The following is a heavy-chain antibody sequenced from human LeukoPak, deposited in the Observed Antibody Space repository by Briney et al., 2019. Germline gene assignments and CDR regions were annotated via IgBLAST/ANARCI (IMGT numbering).Heavy chain of an antibody. V-gene: IGHV3-9*01. Sequence: GGSLRLSCAASGFTFDDYAMHWVRQAPGKGLEWVSGISWNSGSIGYADSVKGRFTISRDNAKNSLYLQMNSLRAEDTALYYCAKDIGYRYASGCDSWGQGPLVPVS. J-gene: IGHJ4*02. D-gene: IGHD5-18*01. CDR2: ISWNSGSI. CDR1: GFTFDDYA. CDR3: AKDIGYRYASGCDS.